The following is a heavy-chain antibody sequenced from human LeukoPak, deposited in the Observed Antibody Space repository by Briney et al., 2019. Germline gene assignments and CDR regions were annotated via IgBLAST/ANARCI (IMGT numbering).Heavy chain of an antibody. V-gene: IGHV3-48*01. J-gene: IGHJ6*02. D-gene: IGHD1-26*01. CDR2: ISSSSSTI. CDR3: ARDRGFSECDYGMDV. Sequence: QTGGSLRLSCAASGFTFSSYSMNWVRQAPGKGLEWVSYISSSSSTIYYADSVKRRFTISRDNAKNSLYLQMNILTAEDTAVYYCARDRGFSECDYGMDVWGQGTTVTVSS. CDR1: GFTFSSYS.